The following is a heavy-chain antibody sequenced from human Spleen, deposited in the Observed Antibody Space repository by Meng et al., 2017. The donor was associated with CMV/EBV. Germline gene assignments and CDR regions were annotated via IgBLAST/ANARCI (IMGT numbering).Heavy chain of an antibody. D-gene: IGHD6-19*01. J-gene: IGHJ4*02. CDR2: IYNGASST. CDR1: GFSFNNYA. Sequence: GESLKISCAASGFSFNNYAMSWVRQAPGKGLEWVSVIYNGASSTYYADSVKGRFTISRDNSKNTLYLQMNSLRAEDTAVYYCARKWLVKEVDYWGQGTLVTVSS. CDR3: ARKWLVKEVDY. V-gene: IGHV3-23*03.